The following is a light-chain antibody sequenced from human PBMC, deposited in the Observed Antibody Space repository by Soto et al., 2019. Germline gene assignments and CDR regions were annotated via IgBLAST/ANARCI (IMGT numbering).Light chain of an antibody. Sequence: DIQMTQSPHYLSASIGDRDTITSQASHDIGNYLNWYQHKPGKAPNLVIYGAFNLETWVPSRLSGGGSGTDFTFTISSLRPEDIATYYCQHSDHLPLFGPGTKVDF. CDR1: HDIGNY. CDR2: GAF. CDR3: QHSDHLPL. J-gene: IGKJ3*01. V-gene: IGKV1-33*01.